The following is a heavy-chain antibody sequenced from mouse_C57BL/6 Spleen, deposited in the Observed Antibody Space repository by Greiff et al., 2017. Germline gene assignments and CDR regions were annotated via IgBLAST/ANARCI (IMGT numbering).Heavy chain of an antibody. CDR2: ISSGSSTI. D-gene: IGHD2-1*01. CDR3: ARNIYYGNPFFDY. Sequence: VQLKESGGGLVKPGGSLKLSCAASGFTFSDYGMHWVRQAPEKGLEWVAYISSGSSTIYYADTVKGRFTISRDNAKNTLFLQMTSLRSEDTAMYYCARNIYYGNPFFDYWGQGTTLTVSS. J-gene: IGHJ2*01. V-gene: IGHV5-17*01. CDR1: GFTFSDYG.